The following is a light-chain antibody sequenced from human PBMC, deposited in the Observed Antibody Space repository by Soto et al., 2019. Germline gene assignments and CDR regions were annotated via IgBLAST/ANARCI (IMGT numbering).Light chain of an antibody. J-gene: IGKJ1*01. CDR3: QQYDTYWT. CDR2: KAS. Sequence: DIQMTQSPSTLSASVGGRVIITCRASESISNWLAWYQQKPGKAPNLLIYKASSLKSGVPLRFSGSGSGTEFTLTINSLQPDDSATYYCQQYDTYWTFGQGTKVDIK. CDR1: ESISNW. V-gene: IGKV1-5*03.